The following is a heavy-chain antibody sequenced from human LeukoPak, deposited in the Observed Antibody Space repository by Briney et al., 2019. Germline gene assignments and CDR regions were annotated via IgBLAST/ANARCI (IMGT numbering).Heavy chain of an antibody. Sequence: GSLRLSCVASGFRISSHWMSWVRQAPGKGLEWIGSIYHSGSTYYNPSLKSRVTISVDTSKNQFSLKLSSVTAADTAVYYCARDRTGPWGQGTLVTVSS. CDR1: GFRISSHWM. V-gene: IGHV4-38-2*02. J-gene: IGHJ5*02. CDR3: ARDRTGP. CDR2: IYHSGST.